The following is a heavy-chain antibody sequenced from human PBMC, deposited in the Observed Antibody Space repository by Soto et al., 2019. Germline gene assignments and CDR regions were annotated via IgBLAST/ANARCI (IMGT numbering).Heavy chain of an antibody. CDR1: GYTFTGYY. CDR3: ARSVSSVGYYYYYGMDV. Sequence: ASVKVSCKASGYTFTGYYMHWVRQAPGQGLEWMGWINPNSGGTNYAQKFQGWVTMTRDTSISTAYMELSRLRSDDTAVYYCARSVSSVGYYYYYGMDVWGQGTTVTVSS. CDR2: INPNSGGT. V-gene: IGHV1-2*04. D-gene: IGHD4-17*01. J-gene: IGHJ6*02.